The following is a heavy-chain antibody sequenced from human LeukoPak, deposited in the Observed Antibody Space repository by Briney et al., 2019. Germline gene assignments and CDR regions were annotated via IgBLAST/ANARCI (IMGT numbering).Heavy chain of an antibody. CDR1: GFTFSSYS. D-gene: IGHD2-2*01. V-gene: IGHV3-48*04. CDR3: AREVVVPAALFDY. Sequence: GGSLRLSCAASGFTFSSYSMNWVRQAPGKGLGWVSHIGSSSSIIFYADSVKGRFTISRDNAKDSLSLQMNSLRAEDTAVYYCAREVVVPAALFDYWGQGTLVTVSS. CDR2: IGSSSSII. J-gene: IGHJ4*02.